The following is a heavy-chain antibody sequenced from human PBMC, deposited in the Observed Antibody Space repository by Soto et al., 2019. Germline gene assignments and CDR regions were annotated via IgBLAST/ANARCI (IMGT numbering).Heavy chain of an antibody. CDR3: ARSVYGSGRIIRKMGAFDI. J-gene: IGHJ3*02. D-gene: IGHD3-10*01. CDR1: GGSISSSSYY. Sequence: SETLSLTCTVSGGSISSSSYYWGWIRQPPGKGLEWIGSIYYSGSTYYNPSLKSRVTISVDTSKNQFSLKLSSVTAADTAVYYCARSVYGSGRIIRKMGAFDIWGQGTMVTVSS. CDR2: IYYSGST. V-gene: IGHV4-39*01.